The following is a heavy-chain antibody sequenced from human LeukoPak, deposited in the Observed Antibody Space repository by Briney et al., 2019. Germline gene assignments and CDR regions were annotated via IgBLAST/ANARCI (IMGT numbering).Heavy chain of an antibody. D-gene: IGHD3-22*01. V-gene: IGHV3-21*01. CDR1: GFTFSSYS. CDR2: ISSSSSYI. Sequence: PGGSLRLSCAASGFTFSSYSMNWVRQAPGKGLEWVSSISSSSSYIYYADSVKGRFTISRDNAKNSLYLQMNSLRAEDTAVYYCARDRVGSSGYWDYYYYYGMDVWGQGTTVTVSS. J-gene: IGHJ6*02. CDR3: ARDRVGSSGYWDYYYYYGMDV.